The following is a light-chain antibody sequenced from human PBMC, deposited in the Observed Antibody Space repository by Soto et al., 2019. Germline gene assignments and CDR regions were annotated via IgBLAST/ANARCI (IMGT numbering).Light chain of an antibody. Sequence: EIVLRQSPGTLSLSPGESASLSGRASQSVSSSYLAWSQQKPGQDPRLLIYGASSRATGIPDRFSGSGSGTDFTLTISRLEPEDFAVYYCKQYGSSVTVGGGNKVDNK. CDR3: KQYGSSVT. V-gene: IGKV3-20*01. CDR2: GAS. CDR1: QSVSSSY. J-gene: IGKJ4*01.